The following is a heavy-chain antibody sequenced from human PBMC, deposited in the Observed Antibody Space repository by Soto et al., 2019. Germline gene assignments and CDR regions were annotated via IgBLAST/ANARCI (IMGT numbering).Heavy chain of an antibody. Sequence: GASVKVSCKASGYTFTSYPMHWVRQAPGQRLEWMGWINAANGDTRYSQKFQGRVTISSDISARTAYMELSSLRSEDTAVYYCARDVISGPSYPTAMDVWGKGTTVTVS. D-gene: IGHD1-26*01. V-gene: IGHV1-3*01. CDR1: GYTFTSYP. CDR3: ARDVISGPSYPTAMDV. CDR2: INAANGDT. J-gene: IGHJ6*03.